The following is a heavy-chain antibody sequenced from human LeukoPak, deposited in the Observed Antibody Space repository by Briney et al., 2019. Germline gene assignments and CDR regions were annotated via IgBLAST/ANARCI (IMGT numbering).Heavy chain of an antibody. CDR2: IYWDDDK. CDR3: AHRRDTIFGADYYMDV. D-gene: IGHD3-3*01. J-gene: IGHJ6*03. CDR1: GFSLSTSGVG. Sequence: SGPTLVNPTQTHTLTCTFSGFSLSTSGVGVGWIRQPPGKALERLALIYWDDDKRYSPFLKSRLTITKDTSKNQVVLRMSNMDPVDTATYYCAHRRDTIFGADYYMDVWGKGTTVTVSS. V-gene: IGHV2-5*02.